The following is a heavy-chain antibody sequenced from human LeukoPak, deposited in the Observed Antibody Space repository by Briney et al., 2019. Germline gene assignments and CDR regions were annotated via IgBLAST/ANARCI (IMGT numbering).Heavy chain of an antibody. CDR1: GGSFSGYY. CDR2: INHSGST. J-gene: IGHJ3*02. D-gene: IGHD2-15*01. CDR3: ARGPAGYCSGGSCPYLRSAFDI. Sequence: SETLSLTCAVYGGSFSGYYWSWIRQPPGKGLEWIGEINHSGSTNYNPPLKSRVTISVDTSKNQFSLKLSSVTAADTAVYYCARGPAGYCSGGSCPYLRSAFDIWGQGTMVTVSS. V-gene: IGHV4-34*01.